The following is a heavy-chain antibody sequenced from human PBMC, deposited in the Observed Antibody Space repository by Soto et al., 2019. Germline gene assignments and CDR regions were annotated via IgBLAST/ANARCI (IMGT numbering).Heavy chain of an antibody. CDR1: GGTFSSYA. D-gene: IGHD1-26*01. CDR3: ARIAGGSYYVWFDP. V-gene: IGHV1-69*06. CDR2: IIPIFGTA. J-gene: IGHJ5*02. Sequence: GASVKVSCKASGGTFSSYAISWVRQAPGQGLEWMGGIIPIFGTANYAQKFQGRVTITADKSTSTAYMELSSLRSEGTAVYYCARIAGGSYYVWFDPWGQGTLVTVSP.